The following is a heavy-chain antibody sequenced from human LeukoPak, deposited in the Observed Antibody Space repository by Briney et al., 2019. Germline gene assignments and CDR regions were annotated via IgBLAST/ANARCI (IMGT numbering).Heavy chain of an antibody. V-gene: IGHV3-33*01. CDR1: GFAFSAFG. Sequence: GRSLRLSCAASGFAFSAFGMHWARQAPGKGLEWVAVLWHDGSNERYADSVKGRFTISRDNSKDTLYLQMNSLRAEDTAVYHCARWSRYSSGWYELDYWGQGILVTVSS. CDR3: ARWSRYSSGWYELDY. J-gene: IGHJ4*02. CDR2: LWHDGSNE. D-gene: IGHD6-19*01.